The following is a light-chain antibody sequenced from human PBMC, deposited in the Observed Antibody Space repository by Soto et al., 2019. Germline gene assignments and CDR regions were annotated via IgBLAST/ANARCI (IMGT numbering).Light chain of an antibody. CDR3: QSYDSSLGGSNV. CDR1: SSNIGAGYD. CDR2: GNS. J-gene: IGLJ1*01. Sequence: QSVLTQPPSGSGAPGQRVTISCTGSSSNIGAGYDVHWYQQLPGTAPKLLIYGNSNRPSGVPDRFSGSKSGTSASLAITGLQAEDEADYCCQSYDSSLGGSNVFGTGTKLTVL. V-gene: IGLV1-40*01.